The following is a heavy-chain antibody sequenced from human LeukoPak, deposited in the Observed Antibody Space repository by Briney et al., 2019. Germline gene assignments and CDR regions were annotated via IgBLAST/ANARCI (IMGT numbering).Heavy chain of an antibody. V-gene: IGHV1-2*02. CDR2: INPNSGGT. D-gene: IGHD3-10*01. J-gene: IGHJ4*02. Sequence: ASVKVSCKASGYTFTGYYMHWVRQAPGQGLEWMGWINPNSGGTNYAQKFQGRVTMTRDTSISIAYMELSRLRSDDTAVYYCAIARITMVRGVITPPDHWGQGTLVTVSS. CDR3: AIARITMVRGVITPPDH. CDR1: GYTFTGYY.